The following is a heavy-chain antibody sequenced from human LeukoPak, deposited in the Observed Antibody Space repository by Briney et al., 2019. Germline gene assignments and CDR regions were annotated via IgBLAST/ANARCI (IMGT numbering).Heavy chain of an antibody. CDR2: MNPDTGNT. J-gene: IGHJ4*02. Sequence: ASVKVSCKASGYTFTSHHINWVRQAAGQGLEWMGWMNPDTGNTAYVQKFQARVTMAWDTSISTAYMELGSLRSEDTAVYYCARGRPTNLGGIYWGQGTLVTVSS. V-gene: IGHV1-8*01. D-gene: IGHD7-27*01. CDR1: GYTFTSHH. CDR3: ARGRPTNLGGIY.